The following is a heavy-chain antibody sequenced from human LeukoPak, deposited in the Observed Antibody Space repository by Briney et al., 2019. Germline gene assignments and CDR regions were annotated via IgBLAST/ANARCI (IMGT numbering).Heavy chain of an antibody. CDR2: ISYDGSNK. CDR1: GFTFSSYG. Sequence: HPGGSLRLSCAASGFTFSSYGMHWVRQAPGKGLEWVAVISYDGSNKYYADSVKGRFTISRDNSKNTLYLQMNSLRAEDTAVYYCAKESYLGGSGSIDYWGQGTLVTVSS. V-gene: IGHV3-30*18. D-gene: IGHD3-10*01. CDR3: AKESYLGGSGSIDY. J-gene: IGHJ4*02.